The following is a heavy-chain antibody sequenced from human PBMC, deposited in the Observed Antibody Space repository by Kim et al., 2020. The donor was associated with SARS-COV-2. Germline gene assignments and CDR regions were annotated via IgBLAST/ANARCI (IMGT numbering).Heavy chain of an antibody. V-gene: IGHV4-34*01. Sequence: SETLSLTCAVYGGSFSGYYWSWIRQPPGKGLEWIGEINHSGSTNYNPSLKSRVTISVDTSKNQFSLKLSSVTAADTAVYYCASELDLHTAMGYWGQGTLVTVSS. J-gene: IGHJ4*02. D-gene: IGHD5-18*01. CDR2: INHSGST. CDR1: GGSFSGYY. CDR3: ASELDLHTAMGY.